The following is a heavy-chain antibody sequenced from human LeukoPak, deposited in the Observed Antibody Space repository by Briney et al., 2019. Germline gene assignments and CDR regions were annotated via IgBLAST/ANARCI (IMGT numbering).Heavy chain of an antibody. CDR1: GGTFSRYA. CDR2: INPNSGGT. Sequence: ASVKVSCKASGGTFSRYAISWVRQAPGQGLEWMGRINPNSGGTNYAQKFQGRVTMTRDTSISTAYMELSRLRSDDTAVYYCARDYYDSSGYRTRAFGYWGQGTLVTVSS. D-gene: IGHD3-22*01. J-gene: IGHJ4*02. V-gene: IGHV1-2*06. CDR3: ARDYYDSSGYRTRAFGY.